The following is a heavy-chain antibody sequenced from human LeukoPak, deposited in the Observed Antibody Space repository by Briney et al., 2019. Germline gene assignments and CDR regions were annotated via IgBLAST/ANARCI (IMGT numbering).Heavy chain of an antibody. CDR2: IYPGDSDT. Sequence: GESLKISCKGSRYIFSNYWIGWVRQMPGKGLEWMGIIYPGDSDTRYSPSFQGQVTISADKSISTAYLQWSSLKASDTAMYYCARHGSGYYGSGSYYPSDYWGQGTLVTVSS. CDR1: RYIFSNYW. CDR3: ARHGSGYYGSGSYYPSDY. D-gene: IGHD3-10*01. V-gene: IGHV5-51*01. J-gene: IGHJ4*02.